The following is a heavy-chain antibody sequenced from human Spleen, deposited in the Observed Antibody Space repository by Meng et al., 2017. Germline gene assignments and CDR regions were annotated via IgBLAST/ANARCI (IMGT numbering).Heavy chain of an antibody. D-gene: IGHD2-15*01. CDR3: TILSHCTGGTCYPYDY. Sequence: QVQLVQSGAEGKKPGDSVKVSCKTSGYTFTSYGISWVRQAPGQGLEWMGWISAYNGNTNYAQKFQGRVTMTTDTSTSTAYMELRSLRSDDTAVYYCTILSHCTGGTCYPYDYWGQGTLVTVSS. CDR2: ISAYNGNT. CDR1: GYTFTSYG. V-gene: IGHV1-18*01. J-gene: IGHJ4*02.